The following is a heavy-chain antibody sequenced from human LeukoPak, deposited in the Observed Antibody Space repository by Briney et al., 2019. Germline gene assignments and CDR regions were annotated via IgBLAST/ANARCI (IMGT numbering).Heavy chain of an antibody. Sequence: PSETLSLTCTVSGSSISSDYYWGWIRQPPGKGLEWIGNVYRTGSTYYNPSLTSRVIMSIDTSKNQFSLKLSSVTAADTAVYYFAKDLSITLDWGVTFDYWGQGALVTVSS. CDR2: VYRTGST. CDR1: GSSISSDYY. CDR3: AKDLSITLDWGVTFDY. J-gene: IGHJ4*02. D-gene: IGHD3-10*01. V-gene: IGHV4-38-2*02.